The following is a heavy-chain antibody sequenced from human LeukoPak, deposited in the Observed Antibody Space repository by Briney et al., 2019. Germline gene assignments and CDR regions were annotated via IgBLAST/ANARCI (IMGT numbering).Heavy chain of an antibody. V-gene: IGHV3-21*01. CDR2: ISGSSSYI. J-gene: IGHJ6*03. Sequence: EGSLRLSCAASGFTFSSYSMNWVRQAPGKGLEWVSSISGSSSYIYYADSVKGRFTISRDNAKNSLYLQMNSLRAEDTGVYYCARSELGYYYYYMDVWGKGTTVTVSS. CDR1: GFTFSSYS. D-gene: IGHD7-27*01. CDR3: ARSELGYYYYYMDV.